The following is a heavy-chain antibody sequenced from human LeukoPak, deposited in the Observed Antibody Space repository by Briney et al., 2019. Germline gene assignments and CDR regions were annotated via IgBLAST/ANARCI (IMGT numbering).Heavy chain of an antibody. V-gene: IGHV1-8*01. CDR3: ARGHREYCSSTSCYRTGSWFDP. Sequence: ASVKVSCKASGYTFTSYDINWLRQATGQGLEWMGWMNPNSGKTGYAQKFQGRVTMTRNTSISTAYMELSSLRSEDTAVYYCARGHREYCSSTSCYRTGSWFDPWGQGTLVTVSS. D-gene: IGHD2-2*02. CDR1: GYTFTSYD. CDR2: MNPNSGKT. J-gene: IGHJ5*02.